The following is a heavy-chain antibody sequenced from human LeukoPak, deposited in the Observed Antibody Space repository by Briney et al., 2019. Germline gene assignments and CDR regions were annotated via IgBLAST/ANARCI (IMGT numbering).Heavy chain of an antibody. Sequence: PGGSLRLSCEASGFSFSSYNMDWVRQTPGKGLEWVALISYDGSNKYYADSVKGRFTISRDNSKNTLYLQMNSLRAEDTAVYYCAKGLQFLLLMGEIDYWGQGTLVTVSS. V-gene: IGHV3-30*04. D-gene: IGHD2-2*01. CDR2: ISYDGSNK. J-gene: IGHJ4*02. CDR1: GFSFSSYN. CDR3: AKGLQFLLLMGEIDY.